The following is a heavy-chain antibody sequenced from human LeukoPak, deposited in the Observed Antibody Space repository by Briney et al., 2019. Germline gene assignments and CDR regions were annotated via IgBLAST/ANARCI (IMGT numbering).Heavy chain of an antibody. CDR3: ARCLSGVIVGATNAFDI. CDR1: GGSFSGYY. J-gene: IGHJ3*02. CDR2: INYSGTT. V-gene: IGHV4-34*01. Sequence: SETLSLTCAVYGGSFSGYYWSWIRQPPGKGLERIGEINYSGTTNSNPSLKSRVTISVDTSKNQFSLKLSSVTAADTAVYYCARCLSGVIVGATNAFDIWGQGTMVTVSS. D-gene: IGHD1-26*01.